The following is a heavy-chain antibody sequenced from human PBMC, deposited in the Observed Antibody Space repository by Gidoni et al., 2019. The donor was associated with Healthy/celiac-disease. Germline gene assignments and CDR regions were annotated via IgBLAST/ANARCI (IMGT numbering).Heavy chain of an antibody. J-gene: IGHJ3*02. CDR2: IRSKAYGGTT. CDR3: TRDANYYDSSGYYSDAFDI. D-gene: IGHD3-22*01. Sequence: EVQLVESGGGLVKPGRSLRRSCTASGFTFGDYAMSWFRQAPGKGLEWVGFIRSKAYGGTTEYAASVKGRFTISRDDSKSIAYLQMNSLKTEDTAVYYCTRDANYYDSSGYYSDAFDIWGQGTMVTVSS. V-gene: IGHV3-49*05. CDR1: GFTFGDYA.